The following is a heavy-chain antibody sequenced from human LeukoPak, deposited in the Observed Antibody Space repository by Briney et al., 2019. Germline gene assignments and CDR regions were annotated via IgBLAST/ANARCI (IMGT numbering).Heavy chain of an antibody. V-gene: IGHV1-46*01. D-gene: IGHD2-2*01. J-gene: IGHJ4*02. Sequence: ASVKVSCKASGYTLTSYYMHWVRQAPGQGLEWMGIINPSGGSTSYAQKFQGRVTMTRDTSTSTVYMELSSLRSEDTAVYYCAIDPAAEYYFDYWGQGTLVTVSS. CDR1: GYTLTSYY. CDR2: INPSGGST. CDR3: AIDPAAEYYFDY.